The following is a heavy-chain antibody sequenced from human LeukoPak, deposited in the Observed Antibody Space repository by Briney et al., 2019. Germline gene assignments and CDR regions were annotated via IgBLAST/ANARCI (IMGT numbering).Heavy chain of an antibody. Sequence: GASVKVSCKASGGTFSSYAISWVRQAPGQGLEWMGGIIPIFGTANYAQKFQGRVTITADKSTSTAYMELSSLRSEDTAVYYCARSDSSGYYSVGYYYYYYMDVWGKGTTVTVSS. CDR1: GGTFSSYA. CDR3: ARSDSSGYYSVGYYYYYYMDV. CDR2: IIPIFGTA. V-gene: IGHV1-69*06. J-gene: IGHJ6*03. D-gene: IGHD3-22*01.